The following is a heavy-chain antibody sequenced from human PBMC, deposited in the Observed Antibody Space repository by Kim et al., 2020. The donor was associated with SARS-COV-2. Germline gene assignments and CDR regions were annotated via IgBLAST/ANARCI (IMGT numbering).Heavy chain of an antibody. V-gene: IGHV4-31*03. D-gene: IGHD3-10*01. CDR2: IYYSGST. Sequence: SETLSLTCTVSGGSISSGGYYWSWIRQHPGKGLEWIGYIYYSGSTYYNPSLKSRVTISVDTSKNQFSLKLSSVTAADTAVYYCARGAMVRTQPVGDVWGQGTTVTVSS. CDR3: ARGAMVRTQPVGDV. J-gene: IGHJ6*02. CDR1: GGSISSGGYY.